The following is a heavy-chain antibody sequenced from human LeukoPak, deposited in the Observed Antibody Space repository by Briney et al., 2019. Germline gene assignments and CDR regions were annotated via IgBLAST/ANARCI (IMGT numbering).Heavy chain of an antibody. D-gene: IGHD2-15*01. Sequence: ASVKVSCKASGYTFTSYDLNWVRQATGQGLEWMGWMNPNSGNTGYAQKFQGRVTMTRNTSISTAYMELSSLRSEDTAVYYCARKDCSGGSCPPEYYYYYGVDVWGQGTTVTVSS. J-gene: IGHJ6*02. CDR3: ARKDCSGGSCPPEYYYYYGVDV. CDR2: MNPNSGNT. CDR1: GYTFTSYD. V-gene: IGHV1-8*01.